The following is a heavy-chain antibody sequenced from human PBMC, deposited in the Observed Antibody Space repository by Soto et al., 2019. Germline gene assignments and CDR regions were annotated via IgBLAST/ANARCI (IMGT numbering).Heavy chain of an antibody. CDR3: ARGPKLRFLEWLFDY. D-gene: IGHD3-3*01. J-gene: IGHJ4*02. V-gene: IGHV1-69*13. CDR1: GGTFSSYA. Sequence: ASVKVSGKASGGTFSSYAISWVRQAPGQGLEWMGGIIPIFGTANYAQKFQGRVTITADESTSTAYMELSSLRSEDTAVYYCARGPKLRFLEWLFDYWGQGTLVTVSS. CDR2: IIPIFGTA.